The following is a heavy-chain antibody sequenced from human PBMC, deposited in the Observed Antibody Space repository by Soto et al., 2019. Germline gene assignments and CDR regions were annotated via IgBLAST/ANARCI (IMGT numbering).Heavy chain of an antibody. V-gene: IGHV1-18*01. J-gene: IGHJ4*02. CDR2: ISAYTGNT. CDR1: GYTFSKYA. CDR3: ARAGVATLDY. D-gene: IGHD3-10*01. Sequence: ASVKVSCKASGYTFSKYAVSWVRQAPGQGLEWMGWISAYTGNTNYAKKIQGRVSMTIDTSTSTAYMELRSLRSDDTVVYYCARAGVATLDYWGQGTLVTVSS.